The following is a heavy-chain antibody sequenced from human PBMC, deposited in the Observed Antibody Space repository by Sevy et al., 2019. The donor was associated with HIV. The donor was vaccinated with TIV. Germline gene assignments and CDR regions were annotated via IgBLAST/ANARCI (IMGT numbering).Heavy chain of an antibody. D-gene: IGHD6-13*01. CDR1: GFTFSSYW. J-gene: IGHJ4*02. Sequence: GESLRLSCEASGFTFSSYWMSWVRQAPGKGLEWLANIKEDGSVKYYVESVKGGFTIARDNAKNSVYLQMNSLRAEDAALYYCVRAIGAAGSYWGLGTLVTVSS. CDR2: IKEDGSVK. CDR3: VRAIGAAGSY. V-gene: IGHV3-7*01.